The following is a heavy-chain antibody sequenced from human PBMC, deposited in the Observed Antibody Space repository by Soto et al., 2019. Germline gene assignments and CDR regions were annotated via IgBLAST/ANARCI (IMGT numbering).Heavy chain of an antibody. Sequence: GGSLRLSCTSSTVTINVHGIQWVRQAPGRGLEWVAFISNDGRAQYYADSVKGRFTISRDYSKNTVDLQMNSLRNEETAVYYCARDIWSGDYKWFDSWGPGTLVTVSS. D-gene: IGHD3-3*01. J-gene: IGHJ5*01. CDR1: TVTINVHG. CDR2: ISNDGRAQ. CDR3: ARDIWSGDYKWFDS. V-gene: IGHV3-30*03.